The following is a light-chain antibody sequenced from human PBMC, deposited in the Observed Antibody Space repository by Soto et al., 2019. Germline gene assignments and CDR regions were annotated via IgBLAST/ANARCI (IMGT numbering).Light chain of an antibody. CDR1: QSVSSN. Sequence: IVMTQSPATLSVSPGERATLSCRASQSVSSNLAWYQQKPGQAPRLLIYGASTRATGIPARFSGSGSGTEFTLTISSLQSEDFAVYYCQQRSSWPLTFGGGTKVDIK. CDR3: QQRSSWPLT. V-gene: IGKV3-15*01. J-gene: IGKJ4*02. CDR2: GAS.